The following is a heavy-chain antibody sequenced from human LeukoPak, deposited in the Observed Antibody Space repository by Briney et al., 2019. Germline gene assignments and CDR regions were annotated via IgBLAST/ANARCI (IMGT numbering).Heavy chain of an antibody. Sequence: PSETLSLTCAVYGGSFSGYYWSWLRQPPGKGLGWIAYIYYSGSTNYNPSLKSRVTISVDTSKNQFSLKLSSVTAADTAVYYCARVYYSNSYDYWYFDLWGRGTLVTVSS. CDR2: IYYSGST. V-gene: IGHV4-59*01. CDR3: ARVYYSNSYDYWYFDL. CDR1: GGSFSGYY. J-gene: IGHJ2*01. D-gene: IGHD6-13*01.